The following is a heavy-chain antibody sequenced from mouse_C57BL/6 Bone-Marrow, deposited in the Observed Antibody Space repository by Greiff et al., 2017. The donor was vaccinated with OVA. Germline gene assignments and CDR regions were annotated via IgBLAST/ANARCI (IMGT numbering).Heavy chain of an antibody. Sequence: VQLQQSGPELVKPGASVKISCKASGYTFTDYYMNWVKQSHGKSLEWIGDINPNNGGTSYNQKFKGKATLTVDKSSSTAYMELRSLTSEDSAVYYCARRGGTFDYWGQDTTLTVSS. J-gene: IGHJ2*01. CDR2: INPNNGGT. CDR3: ARRGGTFDY. CDR1: GYTFTDYY. D-gene: IGHD3-3*01. V-gene: IGHV1-26*01.